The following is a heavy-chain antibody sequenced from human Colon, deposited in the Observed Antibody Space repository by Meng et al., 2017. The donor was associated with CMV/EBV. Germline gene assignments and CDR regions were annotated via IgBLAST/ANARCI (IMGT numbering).Heavy chain of an antibody. J-gene: IGHJ5*02. V-gene: IGHV1-2*02. CDR3: ARVGARVTVVVPAAIPMIWFDP. Sequence: ASVKVSCKASGYTFTGYYMHWVRQAPGQGLEWMGWINPNSGSTNYAQKFQGRVTMTRDTSMSTAYMELSRLRSDDTAVYYCARVGARVTVVVPAAIPMIWFDPWGQGTLVTVSS. D-gene: IGHD2-2*01. CDR2: INPNSGST. CDR1: GYTFTGYY.